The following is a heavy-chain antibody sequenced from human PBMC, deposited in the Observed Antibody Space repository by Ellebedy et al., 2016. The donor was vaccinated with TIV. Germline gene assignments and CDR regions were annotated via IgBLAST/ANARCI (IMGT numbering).Heavy chain of an antibody. V-gene: IGHV3-30*02. Sequence: PGGSLRLSCAASGFTFSDYGMHWVRQAPGKGLEWVAFMRYDGSNKYYADSVKGRFTISRDNSKNTLYLRMNSLRAEDTAVYYCAKFPYYNDSSGYSFWGQGTLVTVSS. D-gene: IGHD3-22*01. J-gene: IGHJ4*02. CDR2: MRYDGSNK. CDR1: GFTFSDYG. CDR3: AKFPYYNDSSGYSF.